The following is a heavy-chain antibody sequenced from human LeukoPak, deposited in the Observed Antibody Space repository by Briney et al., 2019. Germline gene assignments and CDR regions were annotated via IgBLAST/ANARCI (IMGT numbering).Heavy chain of an antibody. D-gene: IGHD3-22*01. J-gene: IGHJ4*02. V-gene: IGHV3-30*02. CDR1: GFTFSSYG. Sequence: PGGSLRLSCAASGFTFSSYGMHYVRQAPGKGLEWVAFIRYDGSNKYYADSVKGRFTISRDNSKNTLYLQMNSLRPEDSAVHYCAKDGRGSGYFPDYWGQGTLVTVSS. CDR2: IRYDGSNK. CDR3: AKDGRGSGYFPDY.